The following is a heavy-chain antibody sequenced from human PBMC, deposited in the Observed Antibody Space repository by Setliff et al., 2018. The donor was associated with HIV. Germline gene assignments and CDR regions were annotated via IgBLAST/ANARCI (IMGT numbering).Heavy chain of an antibody. V-gene: IGHV1-18*01. J-gene: IGHJ4*02. CDR2: INTHSGYT. CDR3: ARGKTWRRFLDY. D-gene: IGHD3-3*01. CDR1: GYTFNNYG. Sequence: ASVKVSCKASGYTFNNYGISWVRQAPGQGLEWMGWINTHSGYTNYAQNVQGRVTMTMDTATSTAQMELRSLKSDDTAVYYCARGKTWRRFLDYWGQGTLVTVSS.